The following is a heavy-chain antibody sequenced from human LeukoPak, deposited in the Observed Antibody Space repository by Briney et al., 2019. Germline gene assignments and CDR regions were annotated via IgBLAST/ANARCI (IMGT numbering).Heavy chain of an antibody. CDR3: ARVLDAGVTIFGVIQFDTFDI. CDR2: IYYSGST. Sequence: PSETLSLTCTVSGGSISTYYWSWIRQPPGKGLEWIGYIYYSGSTNCNPSLKSRVTISVDTSKNQFSLKLSSVTAADTAVYYCARVLDAGVTIFGVIQFDTFDIWGQGTMVTVSS. CDR1: GGSISTYY. D-gene: IGHD3-3*01. V-gene: IGHV4-59*01. J-gene: IGHJ3*02.